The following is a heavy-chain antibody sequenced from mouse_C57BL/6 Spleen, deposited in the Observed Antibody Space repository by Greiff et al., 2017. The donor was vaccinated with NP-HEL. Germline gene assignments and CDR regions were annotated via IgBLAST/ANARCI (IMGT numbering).Heavy chain of an antibody. CDR3: TRDGRDYDEAWFAY. V-gene: IGHV5-9-1*02. CDR1: GFTFSSYA. Sequence: EVKVVESGEGLVKPGGSLKLSCAASGFTFSSYAMSWVRQTPEKRLEWVAYISSGGDYIYYADTVKGRFTISRNNARNTLYLQMSSLKSEDTAMYYCTRDGRDYDEAWFAYWGQGTLVTVSA. CDR2: ISSGGDYI. J-gene: IGHJ3*01. D-gene: IGHD2-4*01.